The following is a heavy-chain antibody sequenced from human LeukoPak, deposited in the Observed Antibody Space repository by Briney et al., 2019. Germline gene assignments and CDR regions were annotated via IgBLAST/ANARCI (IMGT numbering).Heavy chain of an antibody. CDR1: GFTFSSYS. J-gene: IGHJ4*02. Sequence: GGSLRLSCAASGFTFSSYSMNWVRQAPGKGLEWVSYISDSNNYRYYADSVKGRFTISRDNAKNSLYLQMNSLRAEDTAVYYCARTMGYCRGGSCSTTGDYWGQGTLVTVSS. CDR2: ISDSNNYR. D-gene: IGHD2-15*01. V-gene: IGHV3-21*01. CDR3: ARTMGYCRGGSCSTTGDY.